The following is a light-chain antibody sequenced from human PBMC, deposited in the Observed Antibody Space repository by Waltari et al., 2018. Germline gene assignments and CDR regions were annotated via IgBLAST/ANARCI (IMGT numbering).Light chain of an antibody. CDR1: SSNIGTDT. J-gene: IGLJ2*01. V-gene: IGLV1-44*01. CDR2: SNN. CDR3: VSWDNSLNVVV. Sequence: QSVLTQPPSASATPGQRVTISCSASSSNIGTDTVTWYQQLPGTAPTLLIYSNNQRPSGVPDRFSGSKSGTSASLAISGLQPEDEADYYCVSWDNSLNVVVFGGGTKLTVL.